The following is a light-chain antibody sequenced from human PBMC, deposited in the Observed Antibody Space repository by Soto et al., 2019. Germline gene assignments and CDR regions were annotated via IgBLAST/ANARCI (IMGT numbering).Light chain of an antibody. V-gene: IGKV1-5*01. Sequence: DVQVTQSPSTLSAAVGDRVTITCRASQSIGSWLAWYQQKSGKAPKLLISDASSLENGVPSRFSGSGSGTEFVLTISSLQTDDFAAYFFQKYNSYPPMFGGGTKVDIK. CDR2: DAS. J-gene: IGKJ4*02. CDR3: QKYNSYPPM. CDR1: QSIGSW.